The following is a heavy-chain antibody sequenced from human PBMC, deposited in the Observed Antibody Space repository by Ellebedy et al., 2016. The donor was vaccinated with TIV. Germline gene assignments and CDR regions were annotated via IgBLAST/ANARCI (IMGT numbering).Heavy chain of an antibody. Sequence: MPSETLSLTCTVSGGSISSGGYYWSWIRQHPGKGLEWIGYIYYSGSTYYNPSLKSLVTISVDTSKNQFSLKLSSVTAADTAVYYCARVSYDSSQIDYWGQGTLVTVSS. CDR1: GGSISSGGYY. D-gene: IGHD3-22*01. J-gene: IGHJ4*02. CDR3: ARVSYDSSQIDY. V-gene: IGHV4-31*01. CDR2: IYYSGST.